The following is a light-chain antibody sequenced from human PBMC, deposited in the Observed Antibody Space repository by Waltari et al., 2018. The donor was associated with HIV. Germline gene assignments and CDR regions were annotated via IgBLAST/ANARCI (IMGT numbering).Light chain of an antibody. CDR3: QQYDNLPSYT. J-gene: IGKJ2*01. CDR2: DAS. CDR1: QDISNY. V-gene: IGKV1-33*01. Sequence: DIQMTQSPSSLSASVGDRVTITCQASQDISNYLNWYQQKPGKAPKHLIYDASNLEKGVPSRFSGSGSGTDFTFTISSLQPEDIATYYCQQYDNLPSYTFGQGTKLEIK.